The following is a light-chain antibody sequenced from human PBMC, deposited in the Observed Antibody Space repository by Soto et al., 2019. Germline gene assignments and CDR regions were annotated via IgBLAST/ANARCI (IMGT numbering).Light chain of an antibody. J-gene: IGLJ1*01. CDR1: SSDIGSSNG. Sequence: VLTQPPSVSGSPGQSVAISCTRTSSDIGSSNGVSWYQQPPGTAPKLMIYDVNNRPSGVPDRFSGSKSGNTASLTISGLQAEDEADYYCSSYTSSNTYVFGTGTKVTVL. CDR2: DVN. V-gene: IGLV2-18*02. CDR3: SSYTSSNTYV.